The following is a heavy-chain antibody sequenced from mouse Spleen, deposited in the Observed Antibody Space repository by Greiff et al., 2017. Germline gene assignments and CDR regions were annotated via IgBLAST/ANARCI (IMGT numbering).Heavy chain of an antibody. J-gene: IGHJ3*01. V-gene: IGHV1-82*01. CDR3: ARDGLGLAY. CDR2: IYPGDGDT. Sequence: VKLQQSGPELVKPGASVKISCKASGYAFSSSWMNWVKQRPGKGLEWIGRIYPGDGDTNYNGKFKGKATLTADKSSSTAYMQLSSLTSEDSAVYFCARDGLGLAYWGQGTLVTVSA. CDR1: GYAFSSSW. D-gene: IGHD4-1*01.